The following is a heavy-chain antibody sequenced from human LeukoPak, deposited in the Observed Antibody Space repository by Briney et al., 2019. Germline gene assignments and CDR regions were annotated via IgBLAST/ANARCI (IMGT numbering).Heavy chain of an antibody. D-gene: IGHD6-13*01. CDR1: GFTFSSYS. CDR3: AREHEAAGIPYYFDY. Sequence: GGSLRLSCAASGFTFSSYSMNWVRQAPGKGLEWVSSISSSSSYIYYADSVKGRFTISRDNAKNSLYLQMNSLRAEDTAVYYCAREHEAAGIPYYFDYWGQGTLVTVSS. J-gene: IGHJ4*02. CDR2: ISSSSSYI. V-gene: IGHV3-21*01.